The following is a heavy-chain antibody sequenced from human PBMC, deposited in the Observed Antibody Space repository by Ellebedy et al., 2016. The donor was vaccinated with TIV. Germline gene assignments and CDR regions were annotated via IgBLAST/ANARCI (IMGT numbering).Heavy chain of an antibody. J-gene: IGHJ3*02. CDR2: IFYRGST. V-gene: IGHV4-39*01. D-gene: IGHD1-26*01. CDR1: GDSINGSNYY. CDR3: ATLSGNYSRGAFDI. Sequence: SETLSLTCTVSGDSINGSNYYWSWIRQPPGKGLEWIGSIFYRGSTYYNPSLKRRLTISVDTSKNQFSLKLSSVTAADAAVYYCATLSGNYSRGAFDIWGQGTIVTVSS.